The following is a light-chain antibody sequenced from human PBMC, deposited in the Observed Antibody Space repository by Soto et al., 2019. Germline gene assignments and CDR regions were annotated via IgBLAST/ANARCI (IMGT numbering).Light chain of an antibody. CDR3: QQYGSSPPWT. V-gene: IGKV3-20*01. J-gene: IGKJ1*01. Sequence: EIVLTQSPCTLSLSPGERATLSCRASQSVSNNYLAWYQQKPGQAPRFLMYGASTRATGIPDRFSGSGSGTDFTLTISRLEPEDFAVYYCQQYGSSPPWTFGQGTKVDIK. CDR1: QSVSNNY. CDR2: GAS.